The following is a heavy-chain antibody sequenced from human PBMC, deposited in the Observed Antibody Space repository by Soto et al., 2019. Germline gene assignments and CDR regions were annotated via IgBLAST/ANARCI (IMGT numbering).Heavy chain of an antibody. D-gene: IGHD3-22*01. Sequence: PSETLSLTCTVSGGSTSSYYWSWIRQPPGKGLEWIGYIYYSGSTNYNPSLKSRVTISVDTSKNQFSLKLSSVTAADTAVYYCARDQNYYDSSGYSYGMDVWGQGTTVTVSS. CDR3: ARDQNYYDSSGYSYGMDV. V-gene: IGHV4-59*01. CDR1: GGSTSSYY. CDR2: IYYSGST. J-gene: IGHJ6*02.